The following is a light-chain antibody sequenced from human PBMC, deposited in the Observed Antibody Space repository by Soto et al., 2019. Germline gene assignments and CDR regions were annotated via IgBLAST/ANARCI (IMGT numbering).Light chain of an antibody. V-gene: IGKV1-39*01. Sequence: DIQMTQSPSSLSASVGDRVTITCRASQSIKTYLNWYQQKPEKAPKFLIHAASSLQSGVPSRFSGSGSGTFFTLTIRSLQPEDVATYYCQQSNNTPPLTFGQGTKVDI. J-gene: IGKJ2*01. CDR1: QSIKTY. CDR2: AAS. CDR3: QQSNNTPPLT.